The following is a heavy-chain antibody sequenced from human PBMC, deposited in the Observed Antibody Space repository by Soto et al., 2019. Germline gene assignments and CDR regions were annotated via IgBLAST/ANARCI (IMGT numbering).Heavy chain of an antibody. D-gene: IGHD1-1*01. J-gene: IGHJ4*02. V-gene: IGHV3-23*01. Sequence: GGSLRLSCVASGLTFGSRAMSWVRHAPGEGLQWVSTITDTGGDAKHADSVRGRFVSSRYNSKTTLYLQMTSLTAEDAAMYSCARGSTGSYPWNRIFDFWGRGTLVTVSS. CDR1: GLTFGSRA. CDR2: ITDTGGDA. CDR3: ARGSTGSYPWNRIFDF.